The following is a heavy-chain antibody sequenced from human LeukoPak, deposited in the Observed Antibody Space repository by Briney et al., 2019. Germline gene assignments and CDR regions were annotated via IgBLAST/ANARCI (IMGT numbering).Heavy chain of an antibody. CDR3: VRETFIAMVGSHALDI. CDR2: IYSDGRTT. D-gene: IGHD6-19*01. Sequence: GGSLRLSCVASGFTFSRLCMLWARHAPGKGLVWVSRIYSDGRTTDYADSVRGRFTISRDNAKNMLYLQMSGLNAEDTAVYYCVRETFIAMVGSHALDIWGQGTMVTVSS. J-gene: IGHJ3*02. CDR1: GFTFSRLC. V-gene: IGHV3-74*01.